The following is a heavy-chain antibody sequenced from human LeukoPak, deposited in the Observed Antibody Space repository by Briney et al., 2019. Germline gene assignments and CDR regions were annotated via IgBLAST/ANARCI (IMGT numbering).Heavy chain of an antibody. Sequence: PGGSLRLSCAASGFTLSSYWMSWVRQAPGKGLEWVANIKQDGSVKQYVDSVKGRFIISRDNAKNSLYLQMNSLRAEDTAMYYCVRDATAHWEYWGQGTLVTVSS. D-gene: IGHD1-26*01. CDR2: IKQDGSVK. CDR1: GFTLSSYW. V-gene: IGHV3-7*01. J-gene: IGHJ4*02. CDR3: VRDATAHWEY.